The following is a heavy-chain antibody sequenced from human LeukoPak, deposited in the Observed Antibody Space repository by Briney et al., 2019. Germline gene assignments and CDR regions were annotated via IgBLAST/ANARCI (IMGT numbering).Heavy chain of an antibody. D-gene: IGHD3-10*01. V-gene: IGHV3-9*01. J-gene: IGHJ6*02. CDR1: GFSFEDYA. CDR3: TKDKGGHGSGSYIWAGMDV. Sequence: GRSLRLSCAASGFSFEDYAMHWVRQAPGKGLEGVSGISWNSGNIGYADSVKGRFTISRDNAKNSLYLQMNSLRAEDTALYYCTKDKGGHGSGSYIWAGMDVWGQGTTVTVSS. CDR2: ISWNSGNI.